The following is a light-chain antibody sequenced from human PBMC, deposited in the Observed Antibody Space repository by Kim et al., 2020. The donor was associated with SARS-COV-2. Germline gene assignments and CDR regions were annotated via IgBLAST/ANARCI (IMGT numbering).Light chain of an antibody. J-gene: IGKJ1*01. CDR2: WAS. V-gene: IGKV4-1*01. CDR1: QSVLYSSNNKNY. Sequence: DIVMTQSPDSLAVSLGERATINCKSSQSVLYSSNNKNYLAWYQQKPGQPPKLLIYWASTRESGVPDRFSGSGSGTDFTLTISSLQAEDVTVYYSQQYYSTPPSFSQGTKVDIK. CDR3: QQYYSTPPS.